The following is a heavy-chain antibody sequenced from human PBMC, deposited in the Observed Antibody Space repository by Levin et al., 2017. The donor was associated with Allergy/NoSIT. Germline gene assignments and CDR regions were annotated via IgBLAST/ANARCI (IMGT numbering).Heavy chain of an antibody. CDR1: GGSISSSSYY. V-gene: IGHV4-39*01. Sequence: PSETLSLTCTVSGGSISSSSYYWGWIRQPPGKGLEWIGSIYYSGSTYYNPSLKSRVTISVDTSKNQFSLKLSSVTAADTAVYYCASHLAGAVSGWLGSGAFDIWGQGTMVTVSS. CDR2: IYYSGST. D-gene: IGHD6-19*01. J-gene: IGHJ3*02. CDR3: ASHLAGAVSGWLGSGAFDI.